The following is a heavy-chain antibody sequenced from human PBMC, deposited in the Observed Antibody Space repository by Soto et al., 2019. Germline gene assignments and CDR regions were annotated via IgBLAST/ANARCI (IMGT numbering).Heavy chain of an antibody. CDR2: IGGGGSDT. CDR3: AKDAVPFNGQWDWFDS. J-gene: IGHJ5*01. Sequence: DVQLLASGGGLVQPGGSLRLSCAASGFIFSDYAMTWVRQAPGKGLEWVSGIGGGGSDTYYVDSVKGRFTISRDNSKNTLYLQMNSLRAEDTALYYCAKDAVPFNGQWDWFDSWGQGTLVTVSS. D-gene: IGHD6-19*01. V-gene: IGHV3-23*01. CDR1: GFIFSDYA.